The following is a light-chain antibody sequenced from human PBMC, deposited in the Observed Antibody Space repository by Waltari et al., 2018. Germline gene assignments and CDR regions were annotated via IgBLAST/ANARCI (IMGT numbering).Light chain of an antibody. CDR3: SSFSSSRSVL. CDR1: SSDVGAYNY. J-gene: IGLJ2*01. V-gene: IGLV2-14*01. CDR2: EVS. Sequence: QSALTQPASVSGSPGQSIPISCTGTSSDVGAYNYVSWYQHYPGKAPKLMIYEVSNRPSGISNRFSGSKSGNMASLTISGLQAEDEADYYCSSFSSSRSVLFGGGTKLTVL.